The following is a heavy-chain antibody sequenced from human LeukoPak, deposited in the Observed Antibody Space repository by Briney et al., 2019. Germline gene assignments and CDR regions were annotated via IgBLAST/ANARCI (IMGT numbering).Heavy chain of an antibody. CDR1: GFTFSSYG. V-gene: IGHV3-30*02. CDR3: AKTKPVPAAGYYYYYMDV. Sequence: TGGSLRLSCAASGFTFSSYGMHWVRQAPGKGLEWVAFIRYDGSNKYYADSVKGRFTISRDNSKNTLYLQMNSLRAEDTAVYYCAKTKPVPAAGYYYYYMDVWGKGTTVTVSS. J-gene: IGHJ6*03. D-gene: IGHD2-2*01. CDR2: IRYDGSNK.